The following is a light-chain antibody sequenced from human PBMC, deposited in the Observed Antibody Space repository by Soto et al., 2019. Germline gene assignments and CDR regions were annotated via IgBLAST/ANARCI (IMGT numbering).Light chain of an antibody. CDR1: SSDVGSYNL. Sequence: QSVLTQPASVSGSPGQSITISCTGTSSDVGSYNLVSWYQQHPGKAPKLMIYEGSKRPSGVSNRFSGSKSGNTASLTISGLQAEDEADYSCCSYAGSSTSPGYVFGTGTKVTVL. CDR3: CSYAGSSTSPGYV. CDR2: EGS. J-gene: IGLJ1*01. V-gene: IGLV2-23*01.